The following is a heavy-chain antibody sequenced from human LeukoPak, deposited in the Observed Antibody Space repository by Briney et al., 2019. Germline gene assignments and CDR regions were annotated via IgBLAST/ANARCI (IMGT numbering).Heavy chain of an antibody. J-gene: IGHJ4*02. CDR2: THYSGSS. D-gene: IGHD3-3*01. V-gene: IGHV4-59*11. CDR3: ARSHYDFWSGPIDY. Sequence: PSETLSLTCTGSGGSIRSHHWSWIRQPPGKGLEWIGYTHYSGSSNYNPSLKSRVTISVDTSKNQFSLKLSSVTAADTAVYHCARSHYDFWSGPIDYWGQGTLVTVSS. CDR1: GGSIRSHH.